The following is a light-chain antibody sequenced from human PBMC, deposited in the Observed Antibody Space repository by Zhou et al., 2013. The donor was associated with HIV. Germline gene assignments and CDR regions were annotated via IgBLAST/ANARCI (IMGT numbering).Light chain of an antibody. J-gene: IGKJ2*01. CDR3: QQYYNYPRS. Sequence: AIRMTQYPTSLSASPGDRVTITCRASQHISDSLAWYQQKPPKALNSSFPVLPLYKVDSPSRFNGSGSGTHFTLTISCLQSEDFASYFCQQYYNYPRSFGHG. CDR2: VLP. CDR1: QHISDS. V-gene: IGKV1-8*01.